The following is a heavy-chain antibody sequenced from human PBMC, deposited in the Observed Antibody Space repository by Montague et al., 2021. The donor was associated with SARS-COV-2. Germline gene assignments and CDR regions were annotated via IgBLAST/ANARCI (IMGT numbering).Heavy chain of an antibody. J-gene: IGHJ4*02. D-gene: IGHD2-15*01. CDR2: IFYRRGT. CDR3: ARHYSATLAAVY. CDR1: GGSISSFY. Sequence: SETLSLTCTVSGGSISSFYWSWFRRLPAKGLEGIGYIFYRRGTNYYTSLTSRVTMSVDTSKNQLSLKMNSVTAADTAVYYCARHYSATLAAVYWGQGTLVTVSS. V-gene: IGHV4-59*08.